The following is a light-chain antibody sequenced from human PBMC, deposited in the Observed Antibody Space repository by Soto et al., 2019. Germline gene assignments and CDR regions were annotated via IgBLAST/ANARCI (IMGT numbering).Light chain of an antibody. J-gene: IGLJ2*01. CDR2: DVT. CDR3: SSYTSSSTLV. Sequence: QSALTQPASVSGSPGQSITISCTGTSSDVGGYRFVSWYQQLPGKAPTLMIYDVTYRPSGVSDRFSGSKSGNTASLTISGLQAEEEADYYCSSYTSSSTLVFVGGTKLTVL. CDR1: SSDVGGYRF. V-gene: IGLV2-14*01.